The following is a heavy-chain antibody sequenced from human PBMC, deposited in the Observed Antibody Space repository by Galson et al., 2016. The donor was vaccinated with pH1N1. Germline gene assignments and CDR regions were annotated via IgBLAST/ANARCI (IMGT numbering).Heavy chain of an antibody. CDR2: IKEDGSET. V-gene: IGHV3-7*01. CDR3: ARAIGSRSAY. CDR1: GFTFSNYW. D-gene: IGHD3-16*02. J-gene: IGHJ4*02. Sequence: SLRLSCAASGFTFSNYWMHWVRQVPGKGLEWVANIKEDGSETYYVDSVRGRFTISRDNAKNSLHLQMNSLRDEDTAVYYCARAIGSRSAYWGQGTLVTVSS.